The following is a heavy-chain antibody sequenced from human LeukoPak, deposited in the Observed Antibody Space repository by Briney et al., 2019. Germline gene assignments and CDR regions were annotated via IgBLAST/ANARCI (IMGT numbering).Heavy chain of an antibody. CDR3: AGGTMFRGVITNWFDP. CDR2: IYYSVST. D-gene: IGHD3-10*01. Sequence: PSETLPLTCTVSGGSISSSRYYWGWIRQPPGKGLEWIGSIYYSVSTYYNPSLKSRVTISVDTSKNQFSLKLSSVTAADTAVYYCAGGTMFRGVITNWFDPWGQGTLVTVSS. CDR1: GGSISSSRYY. J-gene: IGHJ5*02. V-gene: IGHV4-39*01.